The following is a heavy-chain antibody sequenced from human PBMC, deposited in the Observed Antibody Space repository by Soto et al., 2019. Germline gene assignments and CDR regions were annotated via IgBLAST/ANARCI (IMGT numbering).Heavy chain of an antibody. CDR2: INPGNGNA. Sequence: ASVNVSCKASGYTFTNYAMHCVRQAPGQRLEWMGWINPGNGNAKYAQKLQGRVTITRDESTSTAYMELSSLRSEDTAVYYCARSADFWSGYYTNYYYGMDVWGQGTTVTVSS. D-gene: IGHD3-3*01. CDR3: ARSADFWSGYYTNYYYGMDV. J-gene: IGHJ6*02. CDR1: GYTFTNYA. V-gene: IGHV1-3*01.